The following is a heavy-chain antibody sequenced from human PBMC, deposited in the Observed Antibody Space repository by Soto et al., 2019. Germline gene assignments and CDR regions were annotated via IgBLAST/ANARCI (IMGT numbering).Heavy chain of an antibody. J-gene: IGHJ4*02. CDR2: RWYDGSNK. D-gene: IGHD5-18*01. V-gene: IGHV3-33*01. Sequence: QVQLVESGGGVVQPGRSLRLSCAASGFTFSSYGMHWVRQAPGKGLEWVAVRWYDGSNKYYAGSVKGRFTLSRDNSKNKLYLQMNSLRAEDTAVYYCAREAGGYRYGLDYWGQGTLVTVSS. CDR3: AREAGGYRYGLDY. CDR1: GFTFSSYG.